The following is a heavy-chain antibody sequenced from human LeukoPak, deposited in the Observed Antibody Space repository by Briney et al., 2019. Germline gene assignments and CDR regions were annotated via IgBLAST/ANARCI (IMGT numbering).Heavy chain of an antibody. V-gene: IGHV1-69*13. J-gene: IGHJ3*02. CDR3: ARDQDFYGSGSSYKMGAFDI. D-gene: IGHD3-10*01. CDR1: GGTFNNYA. Sequence: SVKVSCKASGGTFNNYAISWVRQAPGQGLEWMGGVIPLFRTSNYAQKFQGRVTITADESTSTAYIELTSLTSEDTAVYYCARDQDFYGSGSSYKMGAFDIWGQGTLVTVSS. CDR2: VIPLFRTS.